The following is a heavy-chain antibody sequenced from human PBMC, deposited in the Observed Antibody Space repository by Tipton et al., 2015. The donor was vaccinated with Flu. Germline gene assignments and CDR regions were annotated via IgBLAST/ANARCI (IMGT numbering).Heavy chain of an antibody. CDR1: GGSISSGGYS. V-gene: IGHV4-30-2*01. CDR3: ARTLVGATAPSRAFDI. D-gene: IGHD1-26*01. J-gene: IGHJ3*02. CDR2: IYHSGST. Sequence: TLSLTCTVSGGSISSGGYSWSWIRQPPGKGLEWIGYIYHSGSTYYNPSLKSRVTISVDRSKNQFSLKLSSVTAADTAVYYCARTLVGATAPSRAFDIWGQGTMVTVSS.